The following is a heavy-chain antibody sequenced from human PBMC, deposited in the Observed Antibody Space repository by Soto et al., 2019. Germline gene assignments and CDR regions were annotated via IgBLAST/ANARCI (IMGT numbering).Heavy chain of an antibody. Sequence: ASVKVSCKASGYTFTSYDINWVRQATGQGLEWMGWMNPNSGNTGYAQKFQGRVTMTRNTSISTAYMELSSLRSEDTAVYYCARGDQIPIFGVVMYYYYYGMDVWGQGTTVTVSS. CDR3: ARGDQIPIFGVVMYYYYYGMDV. D-gene: IGHD3-3*01. J-gene: IGHJ6*02. CDR2: MNPNSGNT. V-gene: IGHV1-8*01. CDR1: GYTFTSYD.